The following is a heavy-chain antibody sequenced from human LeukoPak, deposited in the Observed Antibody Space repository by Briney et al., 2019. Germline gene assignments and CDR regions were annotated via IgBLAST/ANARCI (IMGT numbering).Heavy chain of an antibody. D-gene: IGHD3-22*01. CDR3: ARGPRIWAMIVVVIRGPFDY. CDR2: IYYSGST. Sequence: SETLSLTCTVSGGSISSSSYYWGWIRQPPGKGLEWIGSIYYSGSTYYNPSLKSRVTISVDTSKNQFSLKLSSVTAADTAVYYCARGPRIWAMIVVVIRGPFDYWGQGTLVTVSS. V-gene: IGHV4-39*01. J-gene: IGHJ4*02. CDR1: GGSISSSSYY.